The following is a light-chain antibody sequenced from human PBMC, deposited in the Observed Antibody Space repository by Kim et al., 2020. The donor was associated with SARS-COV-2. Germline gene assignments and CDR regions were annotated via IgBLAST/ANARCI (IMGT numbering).Light chain of an antibody. Sequence: PGESAALPCRAGHNVDSNLAGYQQTPGHPPRLLIYDAAIRAAGIPDRLSGSGAGTDVSLTIGSLAPEDFAVYYCQQRGNWPPALTFGGGTKVDIK. J-gene: IGKJ4*01. CDR3: QQRGNWPPALT. CDR1: HNVDSN. CDR2: DAA. V-gene: IGKV3-11*01.